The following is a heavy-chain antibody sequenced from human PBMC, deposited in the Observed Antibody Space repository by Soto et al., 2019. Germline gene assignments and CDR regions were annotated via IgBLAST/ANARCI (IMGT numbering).Heavy chain of an antibody. Sequence: EVQLVESGGGLVQPGGSLRISCVASGFTVSTNYVSWVRQAPGKGLEWVSIIYDGGSTYYADSVKGRFTISRDNSKNTVYLQMNSLRGVDTAVYYCARGDGDYGRRFDPWGQGTLVTVSS. J-gene: IGHJ5*02. V-gene: IGHV3-66*01. CDR1: GFTVSTNY. CDR2: IYDGGST. D-gene: IGHD4-17*01. CDR3: ARGDGDYGRRFDP.